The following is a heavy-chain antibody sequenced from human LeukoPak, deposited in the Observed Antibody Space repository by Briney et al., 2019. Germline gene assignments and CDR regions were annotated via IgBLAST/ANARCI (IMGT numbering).Heavy chain of an antibody. CDR1: GGSISSSNW. J-gene: IGHJ6*03. Sequence: PSGTLSLTCAVSGGSISSSNWWSWVRQPPGKGLEWIGEINHSGSTNYNPSLKSRVTISVDTSKNQFSLKLSSVTAADTAVYYCARPYSSRCMDVWGKGTTVTVSS. D-gene: IGHD6-13*01. V-gene: IGHV4-4*02. CDR3: ARPYSSRCMDV. CDR2: INHSGST.